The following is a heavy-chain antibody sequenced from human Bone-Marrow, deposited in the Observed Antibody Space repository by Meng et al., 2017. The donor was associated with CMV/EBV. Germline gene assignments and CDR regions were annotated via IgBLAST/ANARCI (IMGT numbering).Heavy chain of an antibody. CDR1: GGTFSSYA. CDR2: IIPIFGTA. D-gene: IGHD6-13*01. J-gene: IGHJ4*02. CDR3: ARLGAARD. Sequence: VQLVQWWAEVKKPGASVKVSCTASGGTFSSYAIRWVRQAPGQGLEWMGGIIPIFGTANYAQKFQGRVTITADESTSTAYMELSSLRSEDTAVYYCARLGAARDWGQGTLVTVSS. V-gene: IGHV1-69*12.